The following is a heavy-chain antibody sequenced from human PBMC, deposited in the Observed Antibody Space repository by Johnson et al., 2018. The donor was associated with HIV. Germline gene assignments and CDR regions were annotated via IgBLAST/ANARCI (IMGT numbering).Heavy chain of an antibody. D-gene: IGHD6-25*01. Sequence: EVQLVESGGGLVQPGGSLRLSCAASGFTVSSNYMSWVRHAPGKGLEWVSVIYSGGLTYYAQSVKGRFTISRDNSKNTLYLQMNSLRPEDTAAYYCATIAAHGAAFDIWGQGTVVTVSS. CDR1: GFTVSSNY. V-gene: IGHV3-66*02. CDR3: ATIAAHGAAFDI. CDR2: IYSGGLT. J-gene: IGHJ3*02.